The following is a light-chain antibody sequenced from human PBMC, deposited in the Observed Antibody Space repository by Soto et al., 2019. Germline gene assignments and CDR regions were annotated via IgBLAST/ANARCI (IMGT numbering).Light chain of an antibody. CDR2: DVS. CDR1: SSDVGGYNY. V-gene: IGLV2-11*01. Sequence: QSVLTQPRSVSGSPGQSVTISCTGTSSDVGGYNYVSWYQQHPGKAPKGMIYDVSERPSGVPDRFSGSKSGNTASLTISGLQAEDEADYYCCSNAGSYEVFGGGTKLTGL. J-gene: IGLJ2*01. CDR3: CSNAGSYEV.